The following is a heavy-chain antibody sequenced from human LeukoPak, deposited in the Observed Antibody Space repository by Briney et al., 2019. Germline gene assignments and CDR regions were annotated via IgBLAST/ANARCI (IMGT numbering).Heavy chain of an antibody. CDR3: ARTDIVLMVYASYYMDV. D-gene: IGHD2-8*01. CDR1: GFTFSDYY. V-gene: IGHV3-11*04. Sequence: PGGSLRLSCAASGFTFSDYYMSWLRQAPGKGLEWVSYISSSGSTIYYADSVKGRFTISRDNAKNSLYLQMNSLRAEDTAVYYCARTDIVLMVYASYYMDVWGKGTTVTVSS. CDR2: ISSSGSTI. J-gene: IGHJ6*03.